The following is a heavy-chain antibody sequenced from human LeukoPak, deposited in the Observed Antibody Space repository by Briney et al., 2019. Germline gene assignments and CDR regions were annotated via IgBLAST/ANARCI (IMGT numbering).Heavy chain of an antibody. CDR3: ASHTGVDDAFRAFDI. CDR2: ISGSGGST. CDR1: GFTFSSYA. J-gene: IGHJ3*02. Sequence: PGRSLRLSCAASGFTFSSYAMSWVRQAPGKGLEWVSAISGSGGSTYYADSVKGRFTISRDNAKKSLYLQMNSLRAEDTAVYYCASHTGVDDAFRAFDIWGQGTMVTVSS. D-gene: IGHD2-15*01. V-gene: IGHV3-23*01.